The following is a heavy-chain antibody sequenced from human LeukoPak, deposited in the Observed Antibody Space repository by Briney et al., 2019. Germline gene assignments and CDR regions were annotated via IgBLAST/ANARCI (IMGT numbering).Heavy chain of an antibody. CDR2: IYYTGST. V-gene: IGHV4-39*01. Sequence: PSETLSLTCTVSGGSISSSNYYWGWIRQPPEKGLGWIGTIYYTGSTFYNPSLKSRVTISVDTPKNQFSLKLTSVTAADTAVYYCARQYYESSGYVDYWGQGYLVTVSS. CDR3: ARQYYESSGYVDY. D-gene: IGHD3-22*01. J-gene: IGHJ4*02. CDR1: GGSISSSNYY.